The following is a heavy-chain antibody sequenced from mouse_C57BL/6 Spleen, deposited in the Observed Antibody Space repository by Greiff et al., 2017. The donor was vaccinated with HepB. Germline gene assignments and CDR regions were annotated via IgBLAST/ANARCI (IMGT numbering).Heavy chain of an antibody. CDR1: GYTFTDYE. CDR3: TAYDYDDDY. J-gene: IGHJ2*01. V-gene: IGHV1-15*01. D-gene: IGHD2-4*01. CDR2: IDPETGGT. Sequence: VKVVESGAELVRPGASVTLSCKASGYTFTDYEMHWVKQTPVHGLEWIGAIDPETGGTAYNQKFKGKAILTADKSSSTAYMELRSLTSEDSAVYYCTAYDYDDDYWGQGTTLTVSS.